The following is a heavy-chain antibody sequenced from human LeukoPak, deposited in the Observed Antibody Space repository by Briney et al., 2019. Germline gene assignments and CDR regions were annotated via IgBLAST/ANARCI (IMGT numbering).Heavy chain of an antibody. V-gene: IGHV3-23*01. J-gene: IGHJ4*02. CDR2: ISGSGGST. Sequence: GGSLRLSCAASGFTFSSYAMSWVRQTPGKGLEWVSAISGSGGSTYYADSVKGRFTISRDNSKNTLYLQMNSLRAEDTAVYYCAKVTLVFYGAINYWGQGTLVTVSS. D-gene: IGHD4-17*01. CDR3: AKVTLVFYGAINY. CDR1: GFTFSSYA.